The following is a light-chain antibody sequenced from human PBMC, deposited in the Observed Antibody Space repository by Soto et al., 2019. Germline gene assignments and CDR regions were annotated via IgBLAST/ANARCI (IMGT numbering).Light chain of an antibody. CDR2: KAS. CDR1: QSVDTC. Sequence: DIQMTQSPSTLSASVGDRVTITCRASQSVDTCLAWYQQKPGKAPHLLIYKASSLETGGPSRFSGSGSVKQFNLTISSLQPDDFATYYCQQFYRDPWTFGQGPQVEIK. J-gene: IGKJ1*01. CDR3: QQFYRDPWT. V-gene: IGKV1-5*03.